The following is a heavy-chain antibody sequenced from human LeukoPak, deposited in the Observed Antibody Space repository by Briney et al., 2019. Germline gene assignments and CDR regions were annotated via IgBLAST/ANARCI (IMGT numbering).Heavy chain of an antibody. CDR3: ARVSTDSSGYLRRGWIDH. D-gene: IGHD3-22*01. CDR2: ISGSSRYI. V-gene: IGHV3-21*01. CDR1: DFTFSSYN. J-gene: IGHJ4*02. Sequence: GGSLRLSCAAYDFTFSSYNMIWVRLAPGKGLEWVSSISGSSRYIYYADSLRGRFTISRDNAKSSLYLQMNSLRAEDTAVYYCARVSTDSSGYLRRGWIDHWGQRTLVTASS.